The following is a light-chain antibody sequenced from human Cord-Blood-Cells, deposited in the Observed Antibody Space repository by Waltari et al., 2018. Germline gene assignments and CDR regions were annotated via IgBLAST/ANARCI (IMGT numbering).Light chain of an antibody. Sequence: SSELTQDPAVSVALGTTVRTTCQGDSLRTYYPRWYQQKPGQAPVLVIYGKNNRPSGIPDRFSGSSSGNTASLTITGAQAEDEADYYCNSRDSSGNVVFGGGTKLTVL. V-gene: IGLV3-19*01. CDR1: SLRTYY. CDR3: NSRDSSGNVV. CDR2: GKN. J-gene: IGLJ2*01.